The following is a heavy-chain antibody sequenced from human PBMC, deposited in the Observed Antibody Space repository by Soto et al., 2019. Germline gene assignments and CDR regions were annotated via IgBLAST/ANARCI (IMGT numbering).Heavy chain of an antibody. Sequence: SETLSLTCTVSGGSISSSSYYWGWIRQPPGKGLEWIGSIYYSGSTNYNPSLKIRVTISVDTSKNQFSLKLSSVTAADTAVYYCARHTPAISISDHWGQGTLVTVSS. CDR2: IYYSGST. CDR3: ARHTPAISISDH. D-gene: IGHD2-15*01. J-gene: IGHJ4*02. V-gene: IGHV4-39*01. CDR1: GGSISSSSYY.